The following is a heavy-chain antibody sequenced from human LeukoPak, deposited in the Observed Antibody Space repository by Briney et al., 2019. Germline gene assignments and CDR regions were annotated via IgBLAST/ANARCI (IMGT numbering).Heavy chain of an antibody. CDR2: IYYSGST. D-gene: IGHD3-10*01. CDR1: GGSISSGGYY. J-gene: IGHJ4*02. Sequence: SETLSLTCTVSGGSISSGGYYWSWIRQHPGKGLEWIGYIYYSGSTYYNPSLKSRVTISVDTSKNQFSLKLSSVTAADTAVYYCARESMVRGVIGYFDYWGQGTLVTVSS. CDR3: ARESMVRGVIGYFDY. V-gene: IGHV4-31*03.